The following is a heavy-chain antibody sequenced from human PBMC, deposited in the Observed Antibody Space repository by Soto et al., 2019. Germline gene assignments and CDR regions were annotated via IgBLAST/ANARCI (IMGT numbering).Heavy chain of an antibody. J-gene: IGHJ1*01. CDR2: INHGGSA. Sequence: VQLQQWGAGLLKTSETLSLTCAVYGGSFSGYYWSWIRQTPGKRLEWVGDINHGGSANYNPSLKPGVTLSLDRSKSHFSLKLNSVIAADTAVYYCAGYSSTWSKYLQHWGRGSLVIVSS. V-gene: IGHV4-34*01. CDR1: GGSFSGYY. D-gene: IGHD6-13*01. CDR3: AGYSSTWSKYLQH.